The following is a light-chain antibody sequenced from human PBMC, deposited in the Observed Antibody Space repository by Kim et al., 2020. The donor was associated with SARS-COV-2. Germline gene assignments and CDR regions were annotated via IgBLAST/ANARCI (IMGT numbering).Light chain of an antibody. CDR3: QKYKIATLT. Sequence: DIQLTQSPSSLSASVGDRVTITCRASQGISNYLAWYQQKPGKVPKLLIYAASTLQSGVPSRFSGSGSGTDFTLTISRLQPEDVATYYSQKYKIATLTFGPGTTVYIK. J-gene: IGKJ3*01. V-gene: IGKV1-27*01. CDR1: QGISNY. CDR2: AAS.